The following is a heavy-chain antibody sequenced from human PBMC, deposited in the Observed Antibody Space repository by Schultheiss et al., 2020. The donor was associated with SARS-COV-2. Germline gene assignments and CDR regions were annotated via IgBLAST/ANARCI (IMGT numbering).Heavy chain of an antibody. CDR3: ARGPDISSYYYFY. Sequence: SVKVSCKASGYTFTSYAISWVRQAPGQGLEWMGGIIPLFGTANYAQKFQGRVTITAEESTSTVYMELSSLRSEDTAVYYCARGPDISSYYYFYWGQGTQVTVSS. J-gene: IGHJ4*02. CDR2: IIPLFGTA. CDR1: GYTFTSYA. V-gene: IGHV1-69*13. D-gene: IGHD3-22*01.